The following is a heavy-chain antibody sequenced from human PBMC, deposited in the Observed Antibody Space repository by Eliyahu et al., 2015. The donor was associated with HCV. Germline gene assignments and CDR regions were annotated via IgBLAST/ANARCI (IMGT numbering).Heavy chain of an antibody. CDR2: IYNSGST. D-gene: IGHD2-2*01. J-gene: IGHJ5*02. Sequence: WIRQPPGRGLEWIGYIYNSGSTNYNPSLKSRVIISVDTSKNQFSLKLSSLTAADTAVYYCARSSNCFPWFDPWGQGTLVTVSS. CDR3: ARSSNCFPWFDP. V-gene: IGHV4-59*13.